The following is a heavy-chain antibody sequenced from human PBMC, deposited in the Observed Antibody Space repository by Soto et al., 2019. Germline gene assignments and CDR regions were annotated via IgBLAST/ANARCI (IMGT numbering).Heavy chain of an antibody. J-gene: IGHJ4*02. CDR2: INPANADT. CDR1: GYTFPYFG. D-gene: IGHD1-26*01. Sequence: QVQLVQSGAEVKKPGASVRVSCRASGYTFPYFGIHWVRQAPGQSLEWMGSINPANADTPYSQKFQGRVTITSDTSANRVYMERVRLTSADTAVYYCARRVGDGQFDCWCQGTLFTVSS. CDR3: ARRVGDGQFDC. V-gene: IGHV1-3*01.